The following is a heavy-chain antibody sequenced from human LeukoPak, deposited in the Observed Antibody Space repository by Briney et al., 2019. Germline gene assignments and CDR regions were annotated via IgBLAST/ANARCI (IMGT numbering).Heavy chain of an antibody. J-gene: IGHJ4*02. V-gene: IGHV3-11*04. CDR1: GFTFSDYY. CDR2: ISSSGSTI. Sequence: GGSLRLSCAASGFTFSDYYMSWIRQAPGKGLEWVSYISSSGSTIYYADSVKGRFTISRDNAQNTLYLQMNSLRTEDTAVYYCASDRVLGSGSLDNWGQGTLVTVSS. CDR3: ASDRVLGSGSLDN. D-gene: IGHD3-10*01.